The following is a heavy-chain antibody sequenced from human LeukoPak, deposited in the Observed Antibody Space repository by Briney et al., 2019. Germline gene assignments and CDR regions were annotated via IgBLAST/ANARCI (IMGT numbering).Heavy chain of an antibody. Sequence: GASVKVSCKASGYTFTGYYMHWVRQAPGQGLEWMGWINPNSGGTNYAQKFQGRVTMTRDTSISTAYMELSRVRSDDTAVYYCARLRWFGEYLNRDAFDIWGQGTMVTVSS. V-gene: IGHV1-2*02. CDR1: GYTFTGYY. D-gene: IGHD3-10*01. CDR3: ARLRWFGEYLNRDAFDI. J-gene: IGHJ3*02. CDR2: INPNSGGT.